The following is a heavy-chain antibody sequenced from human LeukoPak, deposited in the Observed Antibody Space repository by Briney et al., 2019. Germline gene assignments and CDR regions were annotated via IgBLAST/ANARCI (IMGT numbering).Heavy chain of an antibody. CDR3: ARDQNWGNDYFDY. V-gene: IGHV3-21*01. J-gene: IGHJ4*02. CDR2: ISGSSSYI. D-gene: IGHD7-27*01. Sequence: AGGSLRLSCAASGFTFSSYAMSWVRQAPGKGLEWVSAISGSSSYIYYADSVKGRFTISRDNAKNSLYLQMNSLRAEDTAVYYCARDQNWGNDYFDYWGQGTLVTVSS. CDR1: GFTFSSYA.